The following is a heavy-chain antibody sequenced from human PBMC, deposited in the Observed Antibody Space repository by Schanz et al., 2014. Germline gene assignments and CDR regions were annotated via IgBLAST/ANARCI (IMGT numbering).Heavy chain of an antibody. D-gene: IGHD6-13*01. CDR1: GFTFSGFW. Sequence: EVQLVESGGGLVQPGGSLRLSCTASGFTFSGFWMTWVRQAPGKGLEWVANIKEDGSVKDYVDSVKGRFTISRDNSKNTLYLQMNSLRAGDAAVYYCARGLIAAAGGAFDYWGQGTLVAVSA. J-gene: IGHJ4*02. CDR2: IKEDGSVK. V-gene: IGHV3-7*03. CDR3: ARGLIAAAGGAFDY.